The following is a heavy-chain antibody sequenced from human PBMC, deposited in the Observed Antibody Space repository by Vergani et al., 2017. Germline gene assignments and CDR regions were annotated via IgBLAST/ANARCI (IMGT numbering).Heavy chain of an antibody. V-gene: IGHV4-30-4*08. D-gene: IGHD3-10*01. Sequence: QVQLQESGPGLVKPSQTLSLTCTVSGGSISSGDYYWSWIRQPPGKGLELIGYIYYSGSTYYNPSLKSRVTISVDTSKNQFSLKLSSVTAADTAVYYCARVITMVRGVIIAYFDYWGQGTLVTVSS. CDR1: GGSISSGDYY. CDR3: ARVITMVRGVIIAYFDY. J-gene: IGHJ4*02. CDR2: IYYSGST.